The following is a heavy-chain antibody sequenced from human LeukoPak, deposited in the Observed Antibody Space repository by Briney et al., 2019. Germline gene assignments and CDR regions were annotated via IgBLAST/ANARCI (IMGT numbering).Heavy chain of an antibody. CDR3: AREREYYYDSSGYGPADY. CDR2: IKQDGSEK. D-gene: IGHD3-22*01. Sequence: GGSLRLSCAASGFTFSSYWMSWVRQAPGKGLEWVANIKQDGSEKYYVDSVKGRFTISRDNAKNSLYLQMNSLRAEDTAVYYCAREREYYYDSSGYGPADYWGQGTLVTVSS. CDR1: GFTFSSYW. V-gene: IGHV3-7*01. J-gene: IGHJ4*02.